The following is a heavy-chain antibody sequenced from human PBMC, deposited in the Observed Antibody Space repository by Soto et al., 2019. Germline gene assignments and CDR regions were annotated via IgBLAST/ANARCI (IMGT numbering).Heavy chain of an antibody. V-gene: IGHV3-33*01. CDR3: VRGNGYTYGPFDN. J-gene: IGHJ4*02. Sequence: QVQLVESGGGVVQPGRSLRLSCAASGFSFENYGMHWVRQAPGKGLEWVAAIWFNGSERKYVESVKGRFTISRDNSKNTVFLQMSSLSAEDTAVYYCVRGNGYTYGPFDNWGQGTLVTVSS. CDR2: IWFNGSER. CDR1: GFSFENYG. D-gene: IGHD5-18*01.